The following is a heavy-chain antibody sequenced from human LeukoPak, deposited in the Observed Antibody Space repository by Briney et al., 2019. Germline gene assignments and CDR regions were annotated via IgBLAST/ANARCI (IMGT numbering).Heavy chain of an antibody. CDR1: GFSLSTSGMC. CDR3: ARILTGTRGYYFDY. Sequence: SAPTLVNPTQTLTLTCTFSGFSLSTSGMCVSWIRQPPGKALGWLARIDWDDDKYYSTSLKTRLTISKDTSKNQVVLTMTNMDPVDTATYYCARILTGTRGYYFDYWGQGTLVTVSS. D-gene: IGHD1-7*01. J-gene: IGHJ4*02. CDR2: IDWDDDK. V-gene: IGHV2-70*11.